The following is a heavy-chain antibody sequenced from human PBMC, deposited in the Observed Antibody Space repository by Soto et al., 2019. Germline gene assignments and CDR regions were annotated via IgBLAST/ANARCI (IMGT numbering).Heavy chain of an antibody. D-gene: IGHD2-8*02. J-gene: IGHJ4*02. CDR3: ARDTGGGLDY. Sequence: PSETLSLTCTVSGGSISSYYWSWIRQPPGKGLEWIGYNYYSGSTNYNPSLKSRVTISVDTSKNQFSLKLSSVTAADTAVYYCARDTGGGLDYWGQGTLVTVSS. V-gene: IGHV4-59*01. CDR1: GGSISSYY. CDR2: NYYSGST.